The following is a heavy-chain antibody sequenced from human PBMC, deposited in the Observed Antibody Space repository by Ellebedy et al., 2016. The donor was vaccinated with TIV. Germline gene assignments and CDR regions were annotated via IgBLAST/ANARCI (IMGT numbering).Heavy chain of an antibody. J-gene: IGHJ6*02. CDR1: GYTFTSYA. D-gene: IGHD3-10*01. Sequence: AASVKVSCKASGYTFTSYAMHWVRQAPGQRLEWMGWINAGNGNTKYSQKFQGRVTITRDTSASTAYMELSRLRSEDTAVYYCARGFDGSGSYYYYGMDVWGQGTTVTVSS. V-gene: IGHV1-3*01. CDR3: ARGFDGSGSYYYYGMDV. CDR2: INAGNGNT.